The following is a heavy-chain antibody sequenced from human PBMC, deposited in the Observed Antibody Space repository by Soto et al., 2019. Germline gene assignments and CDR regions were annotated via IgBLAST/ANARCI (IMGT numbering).Heavy chain of an antibody. J-gene: IGHJ4*02. CDR1: GFTFSSYG. D-gene: IGHD6-19*01. Sequence: QVQLVEAGGGVGQPGRSLRLSCAASGFTFSSYGMHWVRQAPGKGLEWVAVIWYDGSNKYYADSVKGRFTISRDNSKNTLYLQMNRLRAEDTAVYYCARDSIAVAGTGLGYWGQGTLVTVSS. CDR2: IWYDGSNK. V-gene: IGHV3-33*01. CDR3: ARDSIAVAGTGLGY.